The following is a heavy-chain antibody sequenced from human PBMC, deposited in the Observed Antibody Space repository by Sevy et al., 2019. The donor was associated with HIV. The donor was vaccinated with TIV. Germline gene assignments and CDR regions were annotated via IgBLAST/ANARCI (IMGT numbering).Heavy chain of an antibody. J-gene: IGHJ4*02. CDR3: ARTDYYDSSGYYYGLFAY. CDR1: GFTFSSYA. CDR2: ISYDGSNK. D-gene: IGHD3-22*01. Sequence: GGSLRLSCAASGFTFSSYAMHWVRQAPDKGLEWVAVISYDGSNKYYADSVKGRFTISRDNSKNTLYMQMNKLRAEDTAVYYCARTDYYDSSGYYYGLFAYWGQGTLVTVS. V-gene: IGHV3-30-3*01.